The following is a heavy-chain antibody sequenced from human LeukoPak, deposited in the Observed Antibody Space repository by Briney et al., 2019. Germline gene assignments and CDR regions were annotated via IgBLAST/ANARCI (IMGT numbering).Heavy chain of an antibody. D-gene: IGHD5-18*01. CDR1: GGSFSGYY. Sequence: SETLSLTCAVYGGSFSGYYWSWIRQPPGKGLEWIGEINHSGSTYYNPSLKSRVTISVDTSKNQFSLKLSSVTAADTTVYYCARHLRTAMVPWGQGTLVTVSS. CDR2: INHSGST. J-gene: IGHJ4*02. V-gene: IGHV4-34*01. CDR3: ARHLRTAMVP.